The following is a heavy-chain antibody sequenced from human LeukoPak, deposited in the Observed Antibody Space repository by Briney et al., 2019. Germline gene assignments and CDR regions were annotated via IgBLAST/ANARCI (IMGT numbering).Heavy chain of an antibody. J-gene: IGHJ5*02. CDR1: GGSISSYY. CDR2: IYYSGST. V-gene: IGHV4-59*08. D-gene: IGHD3-10*01. CDR3: ARQEVLWFGELFSWFDP. Sequence: SETLSLTCTVSGGSISSYYWSWIRQPPGKGLEWIGYIYYSGSTSYNPSLKSRVTISVDTSKNQFSLKLSSVTAADTAVYYCARQEVLWFGELFSWFDPWGQGTLVTVSS.